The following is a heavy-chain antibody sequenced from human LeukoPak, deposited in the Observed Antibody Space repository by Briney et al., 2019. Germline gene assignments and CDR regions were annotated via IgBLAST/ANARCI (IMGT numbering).Heavy chain of an antibody. CDR1: GFTFTTYA. V-gene: IGHV3-23*01. J-gene: IGHJ4*02. Sequence: GGSLRLSCAASGFTFTTYAMNWVRQAPGKGLEWVSGLSGDGGYKYYADSAKGRFIISRDNSKNTLHLQMSSLRAEDTAIYYCTRDPSGSGPDFDFWGQGTLVIVSS. CDR3: TRDPSGSGPDFDF. D-gene: IGHD3-10*01. CDR2: LSGDGGYK.